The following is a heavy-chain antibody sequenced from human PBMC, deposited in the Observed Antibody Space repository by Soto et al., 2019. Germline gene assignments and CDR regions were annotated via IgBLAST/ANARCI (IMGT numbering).Heavy chain of an antibody. D-gene: IGHD3-22*01. CDR2: INHSGST. V-gene: IGHV4-34*01. J-gene: IGHJ5*02. CDR3: ARDLYWGSSGQAPSINWFDP. CDR1: GGSFSCYY. Sequence: PSETLSLTCAVYGGSFSCYYLSWIRQPPGKGLEWVGEINHSGSTNYNPSLKSRVTISVDTSKNQFSLKLSSVTAADTAVYYCARDLYWGSSGQAPSINWFDPWGQGTLVTVSS.